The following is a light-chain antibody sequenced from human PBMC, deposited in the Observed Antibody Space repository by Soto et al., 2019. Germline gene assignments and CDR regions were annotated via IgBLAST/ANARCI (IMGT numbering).Light chain of an antibody. CDR1: QRLLYSDGDTY. CDR3: LQPTNWPWA. Sequence: DTVMTQSPLSLSVPLGQSASISCRSSQRLLYSDGDTYLNWYHQRPGQSPRRLIHKVSQRDSGVPDRISGSGSGTDFTLESSSVEAEEVGFDYCLQPTNWPWAFGEGTKVDI. V-gene: IGKV2-30*01. CDR2: KVS. J-gene: IGKJ1*01.